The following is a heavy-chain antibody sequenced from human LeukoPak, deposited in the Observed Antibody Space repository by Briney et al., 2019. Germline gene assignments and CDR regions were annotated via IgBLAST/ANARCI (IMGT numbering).Heavy chain of an antibody. CDR3: ARGEPRYYGSGSYYSRWFDP. J-gene: IGHJ5*02. CDR1: GYTFTGYY. V-gene: IGHV1-2*02. Sequence: GASVKVPCKASGYTFTGYYMHWVRQAPGQGLEWMGWINPNSGGTNYAQKFQGRVTMTRDTSISTAYMELSRLRSDDTAVYYCARGEPRYYGSGSYYSRWFDPWGQGTLVTVSS. CDR2: INPNSGGT. D-gene: IGHD3-10*01.